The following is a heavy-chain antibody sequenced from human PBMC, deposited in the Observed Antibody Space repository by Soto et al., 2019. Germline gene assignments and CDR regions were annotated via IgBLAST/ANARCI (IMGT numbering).Heavy chain of an antibody. D-gene: IGHD2-15*01. CDR1: GFTFGSYA. V-gene: IGHV3-23*01. J-gene: IGHJ4*03. CDR3: GYSDCSGSTCYYDY. CDR2: IGRRGDNI. Sequence: EVQLLESGGGLVQSGGSLRLHCEASGFTFGSYAMSWVRQAPGKGLEWVSVIGRRGDNIHYAESVQGRFTISRDNSKSTLYLEMNSLRAEDTAIYYCGYSDCSGSTCYYDYGGQGTLVTVSS.